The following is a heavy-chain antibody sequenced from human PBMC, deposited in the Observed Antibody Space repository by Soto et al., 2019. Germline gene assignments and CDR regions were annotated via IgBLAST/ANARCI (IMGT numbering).Heavy chain of an antibody. CDR3: ARASADRTGTTFFDY. CDR1: GGSFSSYY. CDR2: INHSGST. V-gene: IGHV4-34*01. J-gene: IGHJ4*02. D-gene: IGHD1-1*01. Sequence: QVHLQQWGAGLLKPSETLSLTCAVYGGSFSSYYWTWIRQPPGEGLEWIGEINHSGSTNHNPSLKSRVTISVDTSKNQISLKVSSVTAADTAVYYCARASADRTGTTFFDYWGQGTRVTVSS.